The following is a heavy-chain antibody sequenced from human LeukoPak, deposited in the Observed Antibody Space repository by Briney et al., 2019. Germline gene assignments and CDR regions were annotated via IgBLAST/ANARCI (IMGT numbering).Heavy chain of an antibody. J-gene: IGHJ4*02. CDR1: GFTFSSYW. D-gene: IGHD6-13*01. V-gene: IGHV3-33*08. CDR2: IWYDGSNK. CDR3: ARDGKSSSWPNYFDY. Sequence: GGSLRLSCAASGFTFSSYWMNWARQAPGKGLEWVAVIWYDGSNKYYADSVKGRFTISRDNSKNTLYLQMNSLRAEDTAVYYCARDGKSSSWPNYFDYWGQGTLVTVSS.